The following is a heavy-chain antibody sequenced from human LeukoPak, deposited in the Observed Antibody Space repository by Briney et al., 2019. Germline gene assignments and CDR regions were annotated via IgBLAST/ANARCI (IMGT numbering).Heavy chain of an antibody. CDR2: IPASGGST. V-gene: IGHV3-23*01. CDR1: GFSFSSNV. Sequence: GGSLRLSCAASGFSFSSNVMIWVRQAPGKGLEWVSSIPASGGSTNYADSVKGRFTISRDNSKNSLYLQMNSLRAEDTAVYYCAKESSGGWYFDYWGQGTLVTVSS. D-gene: IGHD6-19*01. CDR3: AKESSGGWYFDY. J-gene: IGHJ4*02.